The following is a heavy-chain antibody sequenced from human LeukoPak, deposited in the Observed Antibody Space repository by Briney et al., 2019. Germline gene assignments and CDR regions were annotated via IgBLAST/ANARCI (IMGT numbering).Heavy chain of an antibody. J-gene: IGHJ6*02. CDR3: ARGGHYDILTGPQYGMDV. V-gene: IGHV3-13*01. CDR1: GSTFSSYD. CDR2: IGTAGDT. D-gene: IGHD3-9*01. Sequence: PGGSLRLSCAASGSTFSSYDMHWVRQATGKGLEWVSAIGTAGDTYYPGSVKGRFTISRENAKNSLYLQMNSLRAGDTAVYYCARGGHYDILTGPQYGMDVWGQGTTVTVSS.